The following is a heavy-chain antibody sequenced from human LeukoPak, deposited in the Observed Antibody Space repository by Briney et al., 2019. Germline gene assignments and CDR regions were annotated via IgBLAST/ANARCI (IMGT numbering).Heavy chain of an antibody. D-gene: IGHD4-23*01. CDR2: IWYDGSNK. Sequence: GRSLRLSCAASGFSFSSSGMHWVRQAPGKGLEWVALIWYDGSNKYYADSVKGRFTISRDNSKNTLYLQMNSLRAEDTAVYYCARDLPDYGGHFDYWGQGTLVTVSS. CDR3: ARDLPDYGGHFDY. J-gene: IGHJ4*02. CDR1: GFSFSSSG. V-gene: IGHV3-30*19.